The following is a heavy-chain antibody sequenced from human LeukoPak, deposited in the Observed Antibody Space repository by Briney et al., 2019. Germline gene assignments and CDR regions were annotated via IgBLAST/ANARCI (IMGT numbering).Heavy chain of an antibody. CDR3: ARGRYSGSYLLDY. Sequence: GGSLRLSCAASGFTFSSYEMNWVRQAPGKGLEWVSYISSSGSTIYYADSVKGRFTISRDNARNSLYLQMNSLRAEDTALYYCARGRYSGSYLLDYWGQGTLVTVSS. J-gene: IGHJ4*02. V-gene: IGHV3-48*03. CDR2: ISSSGSTI. D-gene: IGHD1-26*01. CDR1: GFTFSSYE.